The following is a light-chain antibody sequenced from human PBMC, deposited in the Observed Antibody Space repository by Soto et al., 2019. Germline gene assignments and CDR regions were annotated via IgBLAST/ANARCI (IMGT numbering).Light chain of an antibody. Sequence: EIVMTQSPATLSVSPGEGATLSCRASQSVSSKLAWYQQKPGQAPRLLIYGASTRATGIPARFSGSGSGTEFTLIISSLQSEDSAVYYCPQSTRWPCTFRYGTQLNIK. CDR3: PQSTRWPCT. CDR1: QSVSSK. J-gene: IGKJ4*02. CDR2: GAS. V-gene: IGKV3-15*01.